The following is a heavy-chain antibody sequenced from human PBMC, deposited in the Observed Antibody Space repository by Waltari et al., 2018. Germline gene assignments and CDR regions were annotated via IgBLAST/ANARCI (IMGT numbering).Heavy chain of an antibody. D-gene: IGHD6-19*01. CDR3: ARDWGSGGWYD. CDR1: EFTFSGYW. CDR2: KKHEGREK. Sequence: ELQLVESGGGLVQPGGSLRLSCAASEFTFSGYWMSWVRQPPGKGRDGGAKKKHEGREKDYVDSVKGRFTISRDNAKNSLFLQMNSLRAEDTAVYYCARDWGSGGWYDWGQGTLVTVSS. J-gene: IGHJ4*02. V-gene: IGHV3-7*01.